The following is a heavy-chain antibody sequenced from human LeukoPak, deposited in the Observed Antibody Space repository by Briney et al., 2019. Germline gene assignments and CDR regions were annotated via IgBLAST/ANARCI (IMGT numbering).Heavy chain of an antibody. CDR1: GFTFSSYA. J-gene: IGHJ6*02. CDR3: AKAPRAAAGTYNGMDV. CDR2: ISGSGGST. V-gene: IGHV3-23*01. Sequence: PGGSLRLSCAASGFTFSSYAMSWVRQAPGKGLEWVSAISGSGGSTYYADSVKGRFTISRDNSQDTLYLQMNGLRAEDTAVYYCAKAPRAAAGTYNGMDVWGQGTTVTVS. D-gene: IGHD6-13*01.